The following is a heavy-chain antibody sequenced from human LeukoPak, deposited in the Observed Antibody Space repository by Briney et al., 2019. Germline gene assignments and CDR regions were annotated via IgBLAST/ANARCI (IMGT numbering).Heavy chain of an antibody. CDR3: ARTPGVAVAGTRAGLDP. J-gene: IGHJ5*02. D-gene: IGHD6-19*01. CDR1: GYTFTSYD. CDR2: MNPNSGNT. V-gene: IGHV1-8*01. Sequence: GASVKFSCKASGYTFTSYDINWVRQATGQGLEWMGWMNPNSGNTGYAQKFQGRVTMTRNTSISTAYMELSSLRSEDTAVYYCARTPGVAVAGTRAGLDPWGQGTLVTVSS.